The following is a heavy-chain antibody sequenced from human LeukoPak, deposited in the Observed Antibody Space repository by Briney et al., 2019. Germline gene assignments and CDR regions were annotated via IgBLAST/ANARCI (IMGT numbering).Heavy chain of an antibody. CDR1: GASLNDYY. V-gene: IGHV4-59*01. Sequence: PSETLSLTCTVSGASLNDYYWSWIRQPPGKGLEWIGYIYYTGTTHYNPSLKSRVSISSDTSNNQFYLHVTSVAAADTAVYYCARELRTTHGFEIWGQGTLVTVSS. D-gene: IGHD1/OR15-1a*01. J-gene: IGHJ3*02. CDR2: IYYTGTT. CDR3: ARELRTTHGFEI.